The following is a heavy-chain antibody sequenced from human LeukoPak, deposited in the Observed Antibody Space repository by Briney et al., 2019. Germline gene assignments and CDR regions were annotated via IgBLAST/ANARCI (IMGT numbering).Heavy chain of an antibody. CDR3: AKGRSRYCSSTSCYPFDY. J-gene: IGHJ4*02. CDR1: GFTFSSYG. CDR2: IRYDGSNK. V-gene: IGHV3-30*02. Sequence: GGSLRLSCAASGFTFSSYGMHWVRQAPGKGLEWVAFIRYDGSNKYYADSVKGRFTISRDNSKNTLYLQMNSLRAEDTAVYYCAKGRSRYCSSTSCYPFDYWGQGTLVTVSS. D-gene: IGHD2-2*01.